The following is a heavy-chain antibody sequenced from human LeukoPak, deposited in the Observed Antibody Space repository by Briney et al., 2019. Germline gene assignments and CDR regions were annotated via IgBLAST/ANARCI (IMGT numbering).Heavy chain of an antibody. CDR2: IKQDGSEK. CDR3: ARDRDCSSTSCYFDY. J-gene: IGHJ4*02. CDR1: GFTFSSYW. D-gene: IGHD2-2*01. Sequence: PGGSLRLSCAASGFTFSSYWMSWVRQAPGKGLEWVANIKQDGSEKYYVDSMKGRFTISRDNAKNSLYLQMNSLRAEDTAVYYCARDRDCSSTSCYFDYWGQGTLVTVSS. V-gene: IGHV3-7*04.